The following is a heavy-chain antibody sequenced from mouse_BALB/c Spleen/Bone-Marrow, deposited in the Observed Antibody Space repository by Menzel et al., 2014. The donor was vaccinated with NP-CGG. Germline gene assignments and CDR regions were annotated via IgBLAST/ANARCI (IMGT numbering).Heavy chain of an antibody. CDR2: INPNNGVT. D-gene: IGHD3-2*01. Sequence: VQLQHSRPELVKPGTSVKISCKTSGYTFTEYTIHWVKQSHGKSLEWIGGINPNNGVTAYNQKFRGKATLTVDKSSSTAYMELRSLTSEDSAVYYCARRQLGPAWFAYWGQGTLVTVSA. J-gene: IGHJ3*01. V-gene: IGHV1-18*01. CDR1: GYTFTEYT. CDR3: ARRQLGPAWFAY.